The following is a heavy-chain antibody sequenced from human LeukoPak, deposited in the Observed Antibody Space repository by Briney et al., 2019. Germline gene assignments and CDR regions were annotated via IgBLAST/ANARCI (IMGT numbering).Heavy chain of an antibody. CDR3: ARQLYCSSTSCLGFDP. CDR1: GYSFTSYW. V-gene: IGHV5-51*01. CDR2: IYPGDSDT. D-gene: IGHD2-2*01. Sequence: GESLKISCKGSGYSFTSYWIGWVRQMPGKGLEWMGIIYPGDSDTKYSPSLQGQVTISADKSISTAYLQWSSLKASDTAMYYCARQLYCSSTSCLGFDPWGQGTLVTVSS. J-gene: IGHJ5*02.